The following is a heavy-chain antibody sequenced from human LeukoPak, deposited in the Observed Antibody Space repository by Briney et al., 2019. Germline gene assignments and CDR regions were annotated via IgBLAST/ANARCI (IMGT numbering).Heavy chain of an antibody. Sequence: PSETPSLTCTVSGGSISSSSYYWGWIRQPPGKGLEWIGSIYYSGSTYYNPSLKSRVTISVDTSKNQFSLKLSSVTAADTAVYYCARRPPYYYYMDVWGKGTTVTISS. J-gene: IGHJ6*03. CDR2: IYYSGST. V-gene: IGHV4-39*01. CDR1: GGSISSSSYY. CDR3: ARRPPYYYYMDV.